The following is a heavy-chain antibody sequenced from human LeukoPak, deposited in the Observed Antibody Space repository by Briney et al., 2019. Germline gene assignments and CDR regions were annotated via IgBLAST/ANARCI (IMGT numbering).Heavy chain of an antibody. J-gene: IGHJ4*02. Sequence: PSETLSLTCTVSGGSISSYYWSRIRRPAGKGLEWIGRIYTSGSTNYNPSLKSRVTISVDTSKNQFSLKLSSVTAADTAVYYCAGQLGAGHDYWGQGTLVTVSS. CDR3: AGQLGAGHDY. CDR2: IYTSGST. V-gene: IGHV4-4*07. CDR1: GGSISSYY. D-gene: IGHD3-10*01.